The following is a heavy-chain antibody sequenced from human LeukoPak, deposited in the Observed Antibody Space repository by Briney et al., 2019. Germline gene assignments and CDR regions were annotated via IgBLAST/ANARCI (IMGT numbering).Heavy chain of an antibody. CDR2: IHYSGST. CDR3: WRPHCSNSVCSSSRVDF. J-gene: IGHJ4*02. V-gene: IGHV4-39*01. CDR1: GDSITTNNYY. D-gene: IGHD2-8*01. Sequence: SETLSLTCSVSGDSITTNNYYWGWIRQPPGKGLECIGNIHYSGSTYYSPSLKNRVTISVDTSKNQFSLRLKSVTAADTAVYYCWRPHCSNSVCSSSRVDFWGQGTLVTVSS.